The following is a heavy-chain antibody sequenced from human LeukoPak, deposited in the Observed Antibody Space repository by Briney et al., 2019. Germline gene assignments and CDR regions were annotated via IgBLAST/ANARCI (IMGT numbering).Heavy chain of an antibody. V-gene: IGHV1-8*01. CDR1: GYAFTSYD. CDR3: ARGRRGIRTLGY. D-gene: IGHD1-26*01. CDR2: MNPNSGNT. J-gene: IGHJ4*02. Sequence: GASVKVSCKASGYAFTSYDINWVRQATGQGLEWMGWMNPNSGNTGYAQKFQGRVTMTRNTSISTAYMELSSLRSEDTAVYYCARGRRGIRTLGYWGQGTLVTVSS.